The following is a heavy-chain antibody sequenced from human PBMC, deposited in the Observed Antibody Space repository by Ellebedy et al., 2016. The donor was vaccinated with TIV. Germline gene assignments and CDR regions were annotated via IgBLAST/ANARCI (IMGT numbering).Heavy chain of an antibody. Sequence: PGGSLRLSCAASGFTFRRHGMHWVRQAQGKGLEWVAVIWYDGSDQYYADSVKGRFTVSRDNSKNTLYLQMNSLRAEDTAVYYCARDIGYPSGDFDYWGQGTLVTVSS. J-gene: IGHJ4*02. CDR2: IWYDGSDQ. CDR3: ARDIGYPSGDFDY. CDR1: GFTFRRHG. D-gene: IGHD1-26*01. V-gene: IGHV3-33*01.